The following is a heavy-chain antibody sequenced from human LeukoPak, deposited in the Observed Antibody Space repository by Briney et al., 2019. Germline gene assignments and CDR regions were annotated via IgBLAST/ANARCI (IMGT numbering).Heavy chain of an antibody. CDR2: ISYDGSNK. CDR3: AKDNNGAAAGFIPGAIEM. Sequence: GGSLRLSCAASGFSFSRYGMHWVRQAPGKGLEWVAVISYDGSNKYYADSVQGRFIIPRDNSKQEHYLQMNSLRAEDTAVYYCAKDNNGAAAGFIPGAIEMWGRGTMVTVSS. J-gene: IGHJ3*02. V-gene: IGHV3-30*18. D-gene: IGHD6-13*01. CDR1: GFSFSRYG.